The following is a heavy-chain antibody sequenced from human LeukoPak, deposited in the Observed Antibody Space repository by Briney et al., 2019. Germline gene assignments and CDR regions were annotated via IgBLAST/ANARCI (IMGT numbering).Heavy chain of an antibody. Sequence: PSETLSLTCAVSGYWGWIRQPPGKGLEWIGSIYHSGSTYYNPSLKSRVTILVDTSKNKFSLHLTSVTAADTAIYYCAVVIAAGVDFDYWGQGTVVTVCS. CDR3: AVVIAAGVDFDY. D-gene: IGHD6-13*01. J-gene: IGHJ4*02. CDR2: IYHSGST. V-gene: IGHV4-38-2*01. CDR1: GY.